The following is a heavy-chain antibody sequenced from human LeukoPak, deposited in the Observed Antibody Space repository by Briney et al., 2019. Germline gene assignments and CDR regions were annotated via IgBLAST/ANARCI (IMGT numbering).Heavy chain of an antibody. CDR1: GFTFSSYS. D-gene: IGHD1-26*01. CDR3: ARDYRFLFRY. J-gene: IGHJ4*02. CDR2: ISSSSSTI. V-gene: IGHV3-48*01. Sequence: QPGGSLRLSCAASGFTFSSYSMNWVRQAPGKGLEWVSYISSSSSTIYYADSVKGRFTISRDNAKNSLYLQMNSLRAEDTAVYYCARDYRFLFRYWGQGTLVTVSS.